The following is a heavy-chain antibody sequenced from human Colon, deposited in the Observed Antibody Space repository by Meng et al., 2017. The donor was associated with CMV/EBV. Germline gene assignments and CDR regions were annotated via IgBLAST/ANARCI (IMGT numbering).Heavy chain of an antibody. CDR1: GGPFSSSA. D-gene: IGHD6-13*01. V-gene: IGHV1-69*05. CDR2: IIPIFGTA. J-gene: IGHJ4*02. Sequence: CKASGGPFSSSAISWVRQAPEQGLEWMGGIIPIFGTANYAQKFQGRVTITTDESTSTAYMELSSLRSEDTAVYYCASTLAAAGTSFDYWGQGTLVTVSS. CDR3: ASTLAAAGTSFDY.